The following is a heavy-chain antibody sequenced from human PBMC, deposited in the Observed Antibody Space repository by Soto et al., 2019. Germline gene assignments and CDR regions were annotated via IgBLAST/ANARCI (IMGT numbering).Heavy chain of an antibody. CDR1: GDTFSTYT. J-gene: IGHJ6*02. CDR2: IIPRSATS. V-gene: IGHV1-69*12. D-gene: IGHD2-21*02. CDR3: AREGLVFVPTAVNSYYYYYAMDV. Sequence: QVQLVQSGTEVKKPGSSVKVSCKASGDTFSTYTITWMRQAPGQGLEWMGGIIPRSATSNYAQRVQGRVTLAADDSTSTAYMELSSPRPEDTAVYYCAREGLVFVPTAVNSYYYYYAMDVWGQGTTVTVSS.